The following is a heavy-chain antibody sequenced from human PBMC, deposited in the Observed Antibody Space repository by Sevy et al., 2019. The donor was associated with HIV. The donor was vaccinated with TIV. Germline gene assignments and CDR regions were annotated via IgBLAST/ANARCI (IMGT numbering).Heavy chain of an antibody. CDR1: GGSISSYY. D-gene: IGHD4-4*01. Sequence: SETLSLTCTVSGGSISSYYWSWIRQPPGKGLEWIGYIYYSGSTNYNPSLKSRVTISVDTSKNQFSLKLSSVTAADTAVYYCARWGYSNSLDYWGQGTLVTASS. CDR3: ARWGYSNSLDY. V-gene: IGHV4-59*01. CDR2: IYYSGST. J-gene: IGHJ4*02.